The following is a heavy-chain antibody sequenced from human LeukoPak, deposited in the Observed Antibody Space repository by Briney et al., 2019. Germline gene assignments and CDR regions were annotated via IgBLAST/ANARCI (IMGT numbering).Heavy chain of an antibody. V-gene: IGHV1-69*01. J-gene: IGHJ4*02. CDR3: AWSGYSYGTIDY. Sequence: SVKVSCKASGGTFSSYAISWVRQAPGQGLEWMGGIIPIFGTANYAQKFQGRVTVTADESTSTAYMELSSLRSEDTAVYYCAWSGYSYGTIDYWAREPWSPSPQ. CDR2: IIPIFGTA. CDR1: GGTFSSYA. D-gene: IGHD5-18*01.